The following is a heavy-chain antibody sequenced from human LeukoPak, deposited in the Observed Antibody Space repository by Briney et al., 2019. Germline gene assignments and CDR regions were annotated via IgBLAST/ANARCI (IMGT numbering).Heavy chain of an antibody. J-gene: IGHJ4*02. CDR2: ITGSGGRT. CDR3: AKRSGSYYYFDY. D-gene: IGHD1-26*01. CDR1: GFTFSSYE. V-gene: IGHV3-23*01. Sequence: GGSLRLSCAASGFTFSSYEMNWVRQAPGKGLEWVSAITGSGGRTYYADSVKGRFTISRDNSKNTLYLQMNSLRAEDTAIYYCAKRSGSYYYFDYWGQGTLVTVSS.